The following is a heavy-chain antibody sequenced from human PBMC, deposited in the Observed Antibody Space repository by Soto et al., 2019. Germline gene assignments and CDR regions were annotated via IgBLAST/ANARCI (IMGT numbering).Heavy chain of an antibody. Sequence: QVQLAQSGAEVKKPGASLKVSCKASGYTFTSYGISWVRQAPGQGLEWMGWISVNNGNANYTQKVQGRVTMTTDTSTSTAYLDLRSLRSDDTAVYYCARYTSGWCYWYFDLWGRGTLVTVSS. D-gene: IGHD6-19*01. V-gene: IGHV1-18*01. CDR2: ISVNNGNA. CDR3: ARYTSGWCYWYFDL. CDR1: GYTFTSYG. J-gene: IGHJ2*01.